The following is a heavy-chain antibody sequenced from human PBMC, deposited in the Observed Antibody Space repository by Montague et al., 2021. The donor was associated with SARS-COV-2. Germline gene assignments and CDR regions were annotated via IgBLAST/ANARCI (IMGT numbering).Heavy chain of an antibody. CDR3: ARGWAFDP. V-gene: IGHV4-59*08. CDR2: VYYNGDT. J-gene: IGHJ3*01. CDR1: GGSTASHY. D-gene: IGHD6-19*01. Sequence: SETLSLTCTASGGSTASHYWNWIRQSPGKRPELIGYVYYNGDTKYNPSLQRRVTISIDTAETQFSLRLNSVTAADTAVYFCARGWAFDPWGQGRLVTVSS.